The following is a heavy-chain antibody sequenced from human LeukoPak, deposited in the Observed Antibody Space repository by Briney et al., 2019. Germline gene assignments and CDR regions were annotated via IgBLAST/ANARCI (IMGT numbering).Heavy chain of an antibody. D-gene: IGHD3-9*01. V-gene: IGHV3-23*01. CDR2: ISGSGGST. J-gene: IGHJ4*02. CDR1: GFTFSSYA. CDR3: AKDMRFDWTPYYFDY. Sequence: GGSLRLSCAASGFTFSSYAMSWVRQAPGRGLEWVSAISGSGGSTYYADSVRGRFTISRDNSKNTLYLQMNSLRAEDTAVYYCAKDMRFDWTPYYFDYWGQGTLVTVSS.